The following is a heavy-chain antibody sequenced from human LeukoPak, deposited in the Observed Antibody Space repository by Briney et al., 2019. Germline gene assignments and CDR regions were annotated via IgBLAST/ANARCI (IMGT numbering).Heavy chain of an antibody. CDR2: IIPMFPTA. V-gene: IGHV1-69*06. J-gene: IGHJ2*01. CDR3: ARKADTTTRYFDL. CDR1: GNSGDTFNTHG. Sequence: ASVKVSCKASGNSGDTFNTHGVSWVRQAPGQGLEWMGGIIPMFPTAQYSEKFQGRITISADKSTTTAYMELSGLTFEDTAVYFCARKADTTTRYFDLWGRGTLVIVSS. D-gene: IGHD1-14*01.